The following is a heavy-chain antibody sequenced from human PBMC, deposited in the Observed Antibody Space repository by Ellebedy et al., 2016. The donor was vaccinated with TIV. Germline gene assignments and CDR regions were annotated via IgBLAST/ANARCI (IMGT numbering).Heavy chain of an antibody. CDR3: ARDKGLLPDYYYGMDV. CDR2: IYYSGST. CDR1: GGSISSYY. J-gene: IGHJ6*02. V-gene: IGHV4-59*01. Sequence: MPSETLSLTCTVSGGSISSYYWRWIRQPPGKGLEWIGYIYYSGSTNYNPSLKSRVTISVDTSKNQSSLKLSSVTAADTAVYYCARDKGLLPDYYYGMDVWGQGTTVTVSS. D-gene: IGHD3-10*01.